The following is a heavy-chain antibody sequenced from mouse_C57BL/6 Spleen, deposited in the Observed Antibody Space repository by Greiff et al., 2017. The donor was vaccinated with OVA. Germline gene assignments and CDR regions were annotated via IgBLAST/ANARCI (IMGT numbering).Heavy chain of an antibody. V-gene: IGHV2-5*01. D-gene: IGHD1-1*01. CDR1: GFSFTSYG. CDR3: AKDHGSSYYAMDY. J-gene: IGHJ4*01. Sequence: VQLQQSGPGLVQPSQSLSITCTVSGFSFTSYGVHWVRQSPGKGLEWLGVIWRGGSTDYNAAFMSRLSITKDNSKSQVFFKMNSLQADDTAIYYCAKDHGSSYYAMDYWGQGTSVTVSS. CDR2: IWRGGST.